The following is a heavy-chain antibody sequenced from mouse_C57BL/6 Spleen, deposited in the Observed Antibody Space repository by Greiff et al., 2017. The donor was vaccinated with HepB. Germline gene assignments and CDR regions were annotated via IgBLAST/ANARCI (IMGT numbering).Heavy chain of an antibody. D-gene: IGHD2-5*01. CDR1: GFTFSSYG. Sequence: EVKLMESGGDLVKPGGSLKLSCAASGFTFSSYGMSWVRQTPDKRLEWVATISSGGSYTYYPDSVKGRFTISRDNAKNTLYLQMSSLKSEDTAMYYCASLIVTTRYLDVGGTGTTVTVSS. CDR3: ASLIVTTRYLDV. V-gene: IGHV5-6*01. J-gene: IGHJ1*03. CDR2: ISSGGSYT.